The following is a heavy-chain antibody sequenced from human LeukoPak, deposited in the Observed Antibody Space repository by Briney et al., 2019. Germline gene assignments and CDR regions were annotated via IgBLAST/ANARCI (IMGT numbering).Heavy chain of an antibody. V-gene: IGHV3-15*01. CDR2: IKSKTDGGTT. Sequence: GGSLRLSCAASGFTFSNNAMTWVRQAPGKGLEWIGRIKSKTDGGTTDYAAPVKGRFTISRDDSRNTLSLQMNSLKTEDTAVYYCTMITMIREHEDYWGQGTLVTVSS. CDR1: GFTFSNNA. D-gene: IGHD3-10*01. J-gene: IGHJ4*02. CDR3: TMITMIREHEDY.